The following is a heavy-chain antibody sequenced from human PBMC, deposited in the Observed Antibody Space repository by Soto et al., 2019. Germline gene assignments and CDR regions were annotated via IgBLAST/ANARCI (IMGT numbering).Heavy chain of an antibody. Sequence: QVQLVESGGGVVQPGRSLRLSCAASGFTFSSYGMHWVRQAPGKGLEWVAVISYDGSNKYYADSVKGRFTISRDNSKNTXXLXMXXLRAEDTAVYYCAREGYYDILTGYLPRYYYYGMDVWGQGTTVTVSS. J-gene: IGHJ6*02. CDR2: ISYDGSNK. V-gene: IGHV3-30*03. D-gene: IGHD3-9*01. CDR3: AREGYYDILTGYLPRYYYYGMDV. CDR1: GFTFSSYG.